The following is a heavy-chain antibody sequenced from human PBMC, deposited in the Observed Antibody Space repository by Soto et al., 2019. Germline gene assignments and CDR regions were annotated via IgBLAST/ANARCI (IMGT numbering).Heavy chain of an antibody. Sequence: ASVKVSCKASGGTFSSYRFNWVRQARGQGLEWLGGIVPIYRTADYAQKFQGRVTITADESTRTVYMELSSLKSQDTALYYCARDSGAKLSSSWGQGTLVTVSS. V-gene: IGHV1-69*13. CDR1: GGTFSSYR. J-gene: IGHJ4*02. CDR3: ARDSGAKLSSS. D-gene: IGHD6-13*01. CDR2: IVPIYRTA.